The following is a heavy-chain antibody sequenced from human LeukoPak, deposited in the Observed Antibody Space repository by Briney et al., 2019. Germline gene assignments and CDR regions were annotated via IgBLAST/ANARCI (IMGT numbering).Heavy chain of an antibody. CDR3: AREGGYCSSTSCFRGWFDP. CDR1: GGSFSSSSYY. CDR2: IYYSGST. Sequence: SSETLSLTCTVSGGSFSSSSYYWSWIRQPPGKGLEWIGYIYYSGSTNYNPSLKSRVTISVDTSKNQFSLKLSSVTAADTAVYYCAREGGYCSSTSCFRGWFDPWGQGTLVTVSS. D-gene: IGHD2-2*01. J-gene: IGHJ5*02. V-gene: IGHV4-61*01.